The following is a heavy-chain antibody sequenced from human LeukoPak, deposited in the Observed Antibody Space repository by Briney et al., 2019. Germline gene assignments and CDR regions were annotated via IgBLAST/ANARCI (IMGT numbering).Heavy chain of an antibody. V-gene: IGHV3-20*04. CDR1: GFTFRDAA. Sequence: GGSLRLSCAVSGFTFRDAAMTWVRQAPGKGLEWVSGMNWNGGTTGYGDSVKGRFTISRDNAKNSLYLQMNSLRAEDTALYYCARDSGRYCFDYWGQGTLVTVSS. D-gene: IGHD1-26*01. CDR2: MNWNGGTT. J-gene: IGHJ4*02. CDR3: ARDSGRYCFDY.